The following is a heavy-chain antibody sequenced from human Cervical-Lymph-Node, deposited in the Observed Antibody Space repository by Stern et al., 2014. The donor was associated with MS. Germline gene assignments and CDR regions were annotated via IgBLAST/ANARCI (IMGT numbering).Heavy chain of an antibody. V-gene: IGHV1-18*01. CDR1: GYTFTSYG. J-gene: IGHJ3*02. CDR2: ISADNGNA. Sequence: QVQLGQSGAEVKKPGASVKVSCKASGYTFTSYGISWVRQAPGQGLEWMGWISADNGNANYSRKIQGRFTMTTDTSTSTAYMELRSLRSDDTAVYYCARGLLGSENAFDIWGQGTMVTVSS. CDR3: ARGLLGSENAFDI. D-gene: IGHD2-15*01.